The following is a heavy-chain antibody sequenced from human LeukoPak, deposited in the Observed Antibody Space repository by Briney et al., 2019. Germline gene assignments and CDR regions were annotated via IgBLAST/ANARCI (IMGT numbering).Heavy chain of an antibody. D-gene: IGHD3-3*01. Sequence: PSETLSLTCAVYGGSFSGDFWSWIRQSPGKGLEWIGEINHGGSTTYNPSLKSRVTISVDTSKNQFSLKLSSVTAADTAVYYCARDSRRFLEWSNIYYYYMDVWGKGTTVTVSS. CDR3: ARDSRRFLEWSNIYYYYMDV. V-gene: IGHV4-34*01. CDR2: INHGGST. J-gene: IGHJ6*03. CDR1: GGSFSGDF.